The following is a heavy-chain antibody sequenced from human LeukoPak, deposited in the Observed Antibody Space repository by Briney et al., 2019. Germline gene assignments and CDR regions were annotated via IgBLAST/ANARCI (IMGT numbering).Heavy chain of an antibody. D-gene: IGHD6-6*01. J-gene: IGHJ6*02. V-gene: IGHV1-2*06. CDR3: ARGTIDSSSSYYYYGMDV. CDR1: GYTFTDYY. Sequence: ASVKVSCKASGYTFTDYYMHWVRQAPRQGLEWMGRINPNSGGTNYAQRFQGRVTLTRDTSISTAYMELSRLRSDDTAVYYCARGTIDSSSSYYYYGMDVWGQGTTVTVSS. CDR2: INPNSGGT.